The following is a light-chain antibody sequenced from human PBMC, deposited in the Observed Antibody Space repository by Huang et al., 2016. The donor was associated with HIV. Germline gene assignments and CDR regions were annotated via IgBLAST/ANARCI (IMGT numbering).Light chain of an antibody. CDR2: DAS. CDR3: QQYDNLPLT. CDR1: QDMTNY. Sequence: DIQMPQSPSSLSASVGDRVTITCQASQDMTNYLNWYQQKPGKATKLLIYDASNLETGVPSRFSGSGSGTDFTFTISSLQPEDIATYYCQQYDNLPLTFGGGTKVEIK. V-gene: IGKV1-33*01. J-gene: IGKJ4*01.